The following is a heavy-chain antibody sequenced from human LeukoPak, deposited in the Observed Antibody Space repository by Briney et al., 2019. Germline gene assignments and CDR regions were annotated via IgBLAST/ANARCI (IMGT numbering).Heavy chain of an antibody. CDR1: GFTVSSNY. CDR3: VYVDTLMATGDY. V-gene: IGHV3-53*04. Sequence: QPGGSLRLSCAASGFTVSSNYMSWVRQAPGKGLEWVSLIYSGGNTYYADSVKGRFTISRHTSKNTLYLQMNSLRAEDTAVYYCVYVDTLMATGDYWGQGTLVTVSS. J-gene: IGHJ4*02. D-gene: IGHD5-18*01. CDR2: IYSGGNT.